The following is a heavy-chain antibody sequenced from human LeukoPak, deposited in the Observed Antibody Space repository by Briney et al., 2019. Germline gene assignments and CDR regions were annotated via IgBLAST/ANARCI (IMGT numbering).Heavy chain of an antibody. CDR2: IYYSGST. CDR3: ARRAYRGSYPLYFDY. CDR1: GGSISSSSYY. D-gene: IGHD1-26*01. V-gene: IGHV4-39*01. Sequence: PSETLSLTRTVSGGSISSSSYYWAWIRQPPGKGLEWIGSIYYSGSTYYNPSLRSRVTISVDTSKNQFSLKLSSVTASDTAVYYCARRAYRGSYPLYFDYWGQGTLVTVSS. J-gene: IGHJ4*02.